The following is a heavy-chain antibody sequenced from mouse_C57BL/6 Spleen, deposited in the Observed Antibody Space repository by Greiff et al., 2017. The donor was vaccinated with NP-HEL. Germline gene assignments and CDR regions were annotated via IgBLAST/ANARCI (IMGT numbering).Heavy chain of an antibody. CDR3: AREDYYGSSYGYFDV. D-gene: IGHD1-1*01. CDR1: GYTFTSYT. V-gene: IGHV1-4*01. J-gene: IGHJ1*03. Sequence: QVQLQQSGAELARPGASVKMSCKASGYTFTSYTMHWVKQRPGPGLEWIGYINPSSGYTKYNQKFKDKATLTADKSSSTAYMQLSSLTSEDSAVYYCAREDYYGSSYGYFDVWGTGTTVTVSS. CDR2: INPSSGYT.